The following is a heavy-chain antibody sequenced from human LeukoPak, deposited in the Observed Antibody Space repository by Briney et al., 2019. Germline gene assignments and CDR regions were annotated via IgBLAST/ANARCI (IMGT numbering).Heavy chain of an antibody. Sequence: PWASLRLSCAASGFTFISYGMHWVRQAPGKGLEWGAVIWYDGSNKYYADSVKGRITISRDNSKNTLYLQMNSLRAEDTAVYYCARDYGGPWDVSGQGTTVTVSS. D-gene: IGHD4-23*01. V-gene: IGHV3-33*01. J-gene: IGHJ6*02. CDR2: IWYDGSNK. CDR1: GFTFISYG. CDR3: ARDYGGPWDV.